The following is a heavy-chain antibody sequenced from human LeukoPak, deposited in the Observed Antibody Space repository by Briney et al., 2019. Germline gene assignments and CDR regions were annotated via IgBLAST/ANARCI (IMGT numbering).Heavy chain of an antibody. D-gene: IGHD4-17*01. V-gene: IGHV1-8*01. CDR1: GYTFTSYD. J-gene: IGHJ5*02. CDR2: MNPNSGNT. Sequence: ASVKVSCKASGYTFTSYDINWVRQATGQGLEWMGWMNPNSGNTGYAQKFQGRVTMTRNTSISTAYMELSSLRSEDTAVYYCARDGDYGDYVWFDPWGQGTLVTVSS. CDR3: ARDGDYGDYVWFDP.